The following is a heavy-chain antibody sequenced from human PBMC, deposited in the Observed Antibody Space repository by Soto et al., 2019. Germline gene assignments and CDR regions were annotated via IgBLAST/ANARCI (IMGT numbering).Heavy chain of an antibody. J-gene: IGHJ5*02. CDR3: AKDLDTSFTVGWPGVNWFDP. V-gene: IGHV4-4*02. D-gene: IGHD3-3*01. Sequence: PSETLSVTCAFSVGSISISNWWSWFRQPPVKGLEWIGEIYHSGSTNYNPSLKSRVTISVDKSKNQFSLKLSSVTAADTAVYYCAKDLDTSFTVGWPGVNWFDPWGQGTMVTVSS. CDR2: IYHSGST. CDR1: VGSISISNW.